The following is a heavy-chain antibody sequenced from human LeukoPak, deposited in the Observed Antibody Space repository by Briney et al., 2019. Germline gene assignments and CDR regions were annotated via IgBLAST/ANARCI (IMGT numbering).Heavy chain of an antibody. Sequence: GGSLRLSCAASGFTFSGHCMSWVRQAPGKGLEWVANIKSDGSEKYYVDSVKGRFTISRDNAKNSLYLQMNSLRPEDTAVYYCARISRYGLDYWGQGTLVTVSS. CDR1: GFTFSGHC. CDR3: ARISRYGLDY. D-gene: IGHD3-16*01. J-gene: IGHJ4*02. V-gene: IGHV3-7*04. CDR2: IKSDGSEK.